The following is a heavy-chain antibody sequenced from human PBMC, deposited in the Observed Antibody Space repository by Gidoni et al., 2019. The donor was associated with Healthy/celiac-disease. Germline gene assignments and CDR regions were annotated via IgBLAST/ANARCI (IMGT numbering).Heavy chain of an antibody. Sequence: EVQLVESGGGLVKPGGSLRLSCAASGFTFSSYSMNWVRQAPGKGLEWVSSISSSSSYIYYADSVKGRFTISRDNAKNSLYLQMNSLRAEDTAVYYCARDLPGCSGGSCYSYSGHYGMDVWGQGTTVTVSS. CDR2: ISSSSSYI. D-gene: IGHD2-15*01. J-gene: IGHJ6*02. CDR1: GFTFSSYS. V-gene: IGHV3-21*01. CDR3: ARDLPGCSGGSCYSYSGHYGMDV.